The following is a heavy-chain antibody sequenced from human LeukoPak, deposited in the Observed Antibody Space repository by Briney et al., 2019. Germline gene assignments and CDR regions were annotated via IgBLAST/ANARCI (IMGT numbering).Heavy chain of an antibody. CDR2: IFPSGGKT. CDR3: TRAFDL. Sequence: ASVKVSCKASEYKFTDYYIYWVRQAPGQGLEWMGAIFPSGGKTDYSQKFQGRLTLTRDTSTNTVYMELTGLRSDDTALYFCTRAFDLWGQGTLVTVSS. J-gene: IGHJ5*02. CDR1: EYKFTDYY. V-gene: IGHV1-46*01.